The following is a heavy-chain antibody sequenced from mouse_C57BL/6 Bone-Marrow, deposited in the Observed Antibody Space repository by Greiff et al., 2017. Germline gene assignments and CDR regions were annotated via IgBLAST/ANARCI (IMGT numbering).Heavy chain of an antibody. V-gene: IGHV1-26*01. D-gene: IGHD2-5*01. Sequence: VQLQQSGPELVKPGASVKISCKASGYTFTDYYMNWVKQSHGKSLEWIGDINPNNGGTSYNQKFKGKATLTVDKSSSTAYMELRSLTSEDSAVYYCARGSNYHYFDYWGQGITLTVSS. CDR1: GYTFTDYY. CDR3: ARGSNYHYFDY. J-gene: IGHJ2*01. CDR2: INPNNGGT.